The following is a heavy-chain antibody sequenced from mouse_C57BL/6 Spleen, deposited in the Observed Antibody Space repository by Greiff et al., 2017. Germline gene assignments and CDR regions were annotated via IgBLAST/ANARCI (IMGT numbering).Heavy chain of an antibody. V-gene: IGHV1-22*01. Sequence: EVKLVESGPELVKPGASVKMSCKASGYTFTDYNMHWVKQSHGKSLEWIGYINPNNGGTSYNQKFKGKATLTVNKSSSTAYMELRSLTSEDSAVYYCARDDYDGYWFAYWGQGTLVTVSA. CDR2: INPNNGGT. CDR1: GYTFTDYN. CDR3: ARDDYDGYWFAY. J-gene: IGHJ3*01. D-gene: IGHD2-4*01.